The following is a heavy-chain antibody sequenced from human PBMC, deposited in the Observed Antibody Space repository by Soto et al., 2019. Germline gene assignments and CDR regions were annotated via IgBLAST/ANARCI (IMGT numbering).Heavy chain of an antibody. Sequence: PGGSLRLSCAASGSNIGPFWMHWVRQAPGKGLVWVSHINSDGSTIGYADSVKGRFTISRDNAKNSLYLQMSSLRAEDTALYSCAKRPGGTANGMDVWGQGTTVTVSS. CDR1: GSNIGPFW. J-gene: IGHJ6*02. D-gene: IGHD2-21*02. V-gene: IGHV3-74*01. CDR3: AKRPGGTANGMDV. CDR2: INSDGSTI.